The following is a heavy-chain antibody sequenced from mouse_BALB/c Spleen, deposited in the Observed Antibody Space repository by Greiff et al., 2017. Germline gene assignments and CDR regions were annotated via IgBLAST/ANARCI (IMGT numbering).Heavy chain of an antibody. Sequence: DVQRPESGAELVKPGAPVQLSCTASGFKIKDTHMHWVKQRPEQGLEWIGRIDPANGNTKYDPKFQGKATITADTSSNTAYLQLSSLTSEDTAVYYCAREGGNSPYWGQGTLVTVSA. CDR3: AREGGNSPY. CDR2: IDPANGNT. D-gene: IGHD2-1*01. J-gene: IGHJ3*01. V-gene: IGHV14-3*02. CDR1: GFKIKDTH.